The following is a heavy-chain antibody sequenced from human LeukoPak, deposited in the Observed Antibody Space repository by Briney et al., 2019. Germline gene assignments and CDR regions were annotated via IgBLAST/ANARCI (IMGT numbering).Heavy chain of an antibody. V-gene: IGHV3-53*01. CDR3: ARASIAAGGYYFDY. CDR1: GFTVSSNY. J-gene: IGHJ4*02. CDR2: LYSGGST. D-gene: IGHD6-6*01. Sequence: GRSLRLSCAASGFTVSSNYMSWVRQAPGKGLEWVSVLYSGGSTYYADSVKGRFTISRDNSKNTLYLQMNSLRVDDTAVYYCARASIAAGGYYFDYWGQGTLVTVSS.